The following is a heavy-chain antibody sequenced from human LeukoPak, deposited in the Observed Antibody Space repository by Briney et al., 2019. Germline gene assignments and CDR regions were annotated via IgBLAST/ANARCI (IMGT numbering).Heavy chain of an antibody. CDR1: GYTFTGYY. CDR2: INPNNGGT. Sequence: ASVKVSCKASGYTFTGYYMNWVRQAPGQGLEWMGWINPNNGGTNYAQKFQGRVTMTRDTSISIAYMELSRLRSDDTAVYYCARDRLTGYGMDVWGQGTTVTVSS. D-gene: IGHD3-9*01. J-gene: IGHJ6*02. CDR3: ARDRLTGYGMDV. V-gene: IGHV1-2*02.